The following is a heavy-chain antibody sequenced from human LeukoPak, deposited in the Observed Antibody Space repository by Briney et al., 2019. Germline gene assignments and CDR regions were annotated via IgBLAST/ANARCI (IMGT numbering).Heavy chain of an antibody. J-gene: IGHJ4*02. D-gene: IGHD3-22*01. Sequence: GGSLRLSCAASGFTFSNAWMSWVRQAPGKGLEWVSAISGSGGSIYYADSVKGRFTISRDNSKNTLYLQMNSLRAEDTAVYYCAKDGHYYDSSGYSRAFDYWGQGTLVTVSS. CDR3: AKDGHYYDSSGYSRAFDY. CDR1: GFTFSNAW. V-gene: IGHV3-23*01. CDR2: ISGSGGSI.